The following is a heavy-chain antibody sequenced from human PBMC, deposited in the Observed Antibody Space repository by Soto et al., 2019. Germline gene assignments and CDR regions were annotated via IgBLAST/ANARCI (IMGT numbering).Heavy chain of an antibody. Sequence: ASVKVSCKAPCYTFTNYGITLLRHSPGQGLEWMGWIGAYNGDTHYTERLQGRVTMTTDTSTSTAYMELRGLRSDDTAVYYCARVVLSSGWYYYGMEVWGQGTTVTVSS. CDR2: IGAYNGDT. CDR1: CYTFTNYG. CDR3: ARVVLSSGWYYYGMEV. V-gene: IGHV1-18*01. J-gene: IGHJ6*02. D-gene: IGHD6-19*01.